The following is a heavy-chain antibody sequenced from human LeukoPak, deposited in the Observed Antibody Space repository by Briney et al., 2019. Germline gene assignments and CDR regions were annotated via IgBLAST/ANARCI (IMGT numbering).Heavy chain of an antibody. CDR1: GYTFTSYG. D-gene: IGHD7-27*01. CDR3: ARDWGSIKVIADY. V-gene: IGHV1-18*01. J-gene: IGHJ4*02. CDR2: ISSNSDNT. Sequence: ASVKVSCKATGYTFTSYGISWVRQAPGQGLEWMGWISSNSDNTNYAQKLQGRVTMTTDTSTSTAYMELRSLRSDDAALYFCARDWGSIKVIADYWGQGTLVTVSS.